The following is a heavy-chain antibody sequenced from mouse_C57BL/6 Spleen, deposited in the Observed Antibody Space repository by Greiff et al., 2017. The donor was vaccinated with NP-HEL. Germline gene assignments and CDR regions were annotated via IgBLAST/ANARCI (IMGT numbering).Heavy chain of an antibody. CDR2: IYPGSGNT. V-gene: IGHV1-76*01. J-gene: IGHJ3*01. CDR3: ATMKRAWFAY. Sequence: VQLQQSGAELVRPGASVKLSCKASGYTFTDYYINWVKQRPGQGLEWIARIYPGSGNTYYNEKFKGKATLTAEKSSSTAYMQLSSLTSEDSAVCFGATMKRAWFAYWGQGTLVTVSA. CDR1: GYTFTDYY.